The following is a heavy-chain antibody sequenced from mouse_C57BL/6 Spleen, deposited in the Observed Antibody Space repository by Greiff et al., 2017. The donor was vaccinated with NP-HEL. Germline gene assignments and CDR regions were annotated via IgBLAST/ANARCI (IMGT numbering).Heavy chain of an antibody. CDR2: IYPGDGDT. CDR3: ARNRPFAY. CDR1: GYAFSSSW. J-gene: IGHJ3*01. V-gene: IGHV1-82*01. Sequence: VKVVESGPELVKPGASVKISCKASGYAFSSSWMNWVKQRPGKGLEWIGRIYPGDGDTNYNGKFKGKATLTADKSSSTAYMQLSSLTSEDSAVYFCARNRPFAYWGQGTLVTVSA.